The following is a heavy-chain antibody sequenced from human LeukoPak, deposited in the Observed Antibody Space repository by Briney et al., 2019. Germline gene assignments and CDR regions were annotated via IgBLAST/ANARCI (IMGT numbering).Heavy chain of an antibody. Sequence: GGSLRLSCAASGFTVSSNYMSWVRQAPGKGLEWVSVIYSGGSTYYADSVKGRFTISRDNSKNTMYLQMKSLRVEDTALYYCATISGNFAYLDYWGQGTLVTVST. V-gene: IGHV3-53*01. CDR1: GFTVSSNY. CDR2: IYSGGST. D-gene: IGHD1-26*01. J-gene: IGHJ4*02. CDR3: ATISGNFAYLDY.